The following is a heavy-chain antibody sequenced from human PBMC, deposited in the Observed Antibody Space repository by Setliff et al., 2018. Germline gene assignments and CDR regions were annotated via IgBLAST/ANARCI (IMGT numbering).Heavy chain of an antibody. D-gene: IGHD2-15*01. CDR2: VYYSGTA. V-gene: IGHV4-59*01. CDR1: GGPFSGAS. Sequence: SETLSLTCTVSGGPFSGASIWSWIRQPPGKGLEFIGYVYYSGTANYSPSLRSRLTISVDTSKNQFSLKLRSVTAADTAVYYCARDNVYSFFGTLRFRWFDPWGQGTQVTVSS. CDR3: ARDNVYSFFGTLRFRWFDP. J-gene: IGHJ5*02.